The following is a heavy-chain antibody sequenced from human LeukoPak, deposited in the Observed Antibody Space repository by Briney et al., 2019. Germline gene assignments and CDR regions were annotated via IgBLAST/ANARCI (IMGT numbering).Heavy chain of an antibody. CDR3: AKDVTRREPYG. V-gene: IGHV3-23*01. CDR1: GFTFSDYA. D-gene: IGHD2-15*01. J-gene: IGHJ4*02. Sequence: GGSLSLSCAASGFTFSDYAMSWVRQAPGKGLEWVSSISGSGGPIYYADSVKGRFTISRDNSKNTLFLQMSSLKAEDTAVYYCAKDVTRREPYGWGQGTLLTVSS. CDR2: ISGSGGPI.